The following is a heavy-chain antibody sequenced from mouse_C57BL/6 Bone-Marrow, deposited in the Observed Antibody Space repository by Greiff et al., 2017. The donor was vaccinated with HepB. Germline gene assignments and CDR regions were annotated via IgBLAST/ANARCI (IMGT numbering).Heavy chain of an antibody. J-gene: IGHJ4*01. CDR2: ISDGGSYT. CDR1: GFTFSSYA. CDR3: ARDPGYAMYY. D-gene: IGHD4-1*01. V-gene: IGHV5-4*01. Sequence: EVKLMESGGGLVKPGGSLKLSCAASGFTFSSYAMSWVRQTPEKRLEWVATISDGGSYTYYPDNVKGRFTISRDNAKNNLYLQMSHLKSEDTAMYYCARDPGYAMYYCGQGTAVTVSS.